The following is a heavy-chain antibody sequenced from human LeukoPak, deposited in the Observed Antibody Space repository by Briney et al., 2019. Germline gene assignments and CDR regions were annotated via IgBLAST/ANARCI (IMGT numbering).Heavy chain of an antibody. Sequence: SETLSLTCTVSGGSISSYYWRWIRQPAGKGLEWIGRIYTSGSTNYNPSLKSRVTMSVDTSKNQFSLKLSSVTAADTAVYYCAGTYYDFWSGYFGHFDYWGQGTLVTVSS. D-gene: IGHD3-3*01. CDR2: IYTSGST. CDR1: GGSISSYY. CDR3: AGTYYDFWSGYFGHFDY. J-gene: IGHJ4*02. V-gene: IGHV4-4*07.